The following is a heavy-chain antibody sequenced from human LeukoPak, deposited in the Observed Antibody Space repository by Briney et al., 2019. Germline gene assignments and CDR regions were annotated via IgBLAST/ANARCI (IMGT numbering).Heavy chain of an antibody. CDR1: GGSFTGYY. CDR3: ARFNYYDSSGYYSFDY. V-gene: IGHV4-34*01. Sequence: SETLSLTCAVSGGSFTGYYWSWIRQPPGKGLEGFAEINHSGSTNYNPSLKSRVTISVDTSKNQSSLKLSSVTAADTAVYYCARFNYYDSSGYYSFDYWGQGTLVTVSS. J-gene: IGHJ4*02. CDR2: INHSGST. D-gene: IGHD3-22*01.